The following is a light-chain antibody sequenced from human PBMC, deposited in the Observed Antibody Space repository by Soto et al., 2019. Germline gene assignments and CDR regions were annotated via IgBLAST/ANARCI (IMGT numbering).Light chain of an antibody. CDR3: ATWDVSGLV. V-gene: IGLV1-51*01. CDR2: DSN. Sequence: QSVLTQPPSVSAAPGQMVTIDCSGSTSNIENNHVSWYQQVPRTAPKLLIYDSNQRPSGVPDRFSASRSGTSATLGITGLQAVDEADYFCATWDVSGLVFGGGTKLTVL. CDR1: TSNIENNH. J-gene: IGLJ3*02.